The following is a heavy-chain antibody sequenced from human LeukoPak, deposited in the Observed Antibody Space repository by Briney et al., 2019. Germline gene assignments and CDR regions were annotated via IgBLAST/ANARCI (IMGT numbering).Heavy chain of an antibody. CDR3: ARSADYSNQHNDY. CDR1: GYTFTGYY. V-gene: IGHV1-2*02. Sequence: VASVTVCFTASGYTFTGYYIHWVRQAPGQGHELMGWINPNSGGTNYAQKFQGRVTMTRDTSISTAYMELSRLRSDDTAVYYCARSADYSNQHNDYWGQGTLVTVSS. D-gene: IGHD4-11*01. J-gene: IGHJ4*02. CDR2: INPNSGGT.